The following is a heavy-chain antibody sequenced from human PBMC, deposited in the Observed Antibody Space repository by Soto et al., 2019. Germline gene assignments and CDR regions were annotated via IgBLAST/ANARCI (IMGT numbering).Heavy chain of an antibody. V-gene: IGHV1-69*06. J-gene: IGHJ4*02. CDR2: IIPIFGTA. CDR1: GGTFSSYA. CDR3: ARGVDIVATINARFDY. Sequence: ASVKVSCKXSGGTFSSYAISWVRQAPGQGLEWMGGIIPIFGTANYAQKFQGRVTITADKSTSTAYMELSSLRSEDTAVYYCARGVDIVATINARFDYWGQGTLVTVSS. D-gene: IGHD5-12*01.